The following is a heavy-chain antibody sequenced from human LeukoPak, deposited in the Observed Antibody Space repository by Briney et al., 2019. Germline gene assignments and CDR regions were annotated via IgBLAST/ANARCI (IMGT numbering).Heavy chain of an antibody. CDR3: ARYERLSWFDP. CDR2: IHASGSS. V-gene: IGHV4-4*07. CDR1: GASISSYY. D-gene: IGHD3-16*01. Sequence: SETLSLTCTVSGASISSYYWSWIRRPAGQGLEWIGRIHASGSSNYNPSLKSRVRLSVDTSKNQFSLELTSVTAENTAVYYCARYERLSWFDPWGQGALVTVSS. J-gene: IGHJ5*02.